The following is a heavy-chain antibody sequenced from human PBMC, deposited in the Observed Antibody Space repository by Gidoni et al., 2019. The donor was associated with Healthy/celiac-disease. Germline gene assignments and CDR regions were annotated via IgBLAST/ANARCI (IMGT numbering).Heavy chain of an antibody. V-gene: IGHV4-34*01. CDR3: ARGLSYSSGWYVSGGGYWFDP. CDR1: GESFSGYY. J-gene: IGHJ5*02. Sequence: QVQLQQWGAGLLKPSETLSLTCAVYGESFSGYYWSWIRQPPGKGLEWIGEINHSGSTNYNPSLKSRVTISVDTSKNQFSLKLSSVTAADTAVYYCARGLSYSSGWYVSGGGYWFDPWGQGTLITVSS. CDR2: INHSGST. D-gene: IGHD6-19*01.